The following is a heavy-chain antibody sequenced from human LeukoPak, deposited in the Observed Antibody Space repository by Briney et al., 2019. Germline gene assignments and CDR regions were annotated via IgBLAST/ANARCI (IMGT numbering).Heavy chain of an antibody. J-gene: IGHJ5*02. Sequence: ASVKVSCKVSGYTLTELSMHWVRQAPGKGREWMGGFHPEDGETIYAQKFQGRVTMTEDTSTDTAYMELSSLRSEDTAVYYCATVGSVVGATTFDWFDPWGQGTLVTVSS. CDR1: GYTLTELS. CDR2: FHPEDGET. V-gene: IGHV1-24*01. CDR3: ATVGSVVGATTFDWFDP. D-gene: IGHD1-26*01.